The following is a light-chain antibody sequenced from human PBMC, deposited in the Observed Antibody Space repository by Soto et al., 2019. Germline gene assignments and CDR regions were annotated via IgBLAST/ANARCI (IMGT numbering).Light chain of an antibody. J-gene: IGKJ4*01. V-gene: IGKV1-9*01. Sequence: IQLTQSPSSLSASVGDRVTITCRASQGISSYLAWCQQKPGKAPKLLIYAASTLQSGVPSRFRGSGSGTDFTLTISSLQPEDFATYYCQQDNCYPLTFGGGTKVEIK. CDR2: AAS. CDR3: QQDNCYPLT. CDR1: QGISSY.